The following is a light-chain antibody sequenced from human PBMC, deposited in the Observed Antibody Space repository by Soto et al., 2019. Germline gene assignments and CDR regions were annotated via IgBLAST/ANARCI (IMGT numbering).Light chain of an antibody. Sequence: DIQMTQSPSSLSASVGDRVTITCRASQSISSYLNWYQQKPGKAPKLLMYAASSLQSGVPSRFSGSGSGTDFTLTISSLQPEDFATYYCQQSYSTPRTFGQGTKVESK. V-gene: IGKV1-39*01. J-gene: IGKJ1*01. CDR3: QQSYSTPRT. CDR1: QSISSY. CDR2: AAS.